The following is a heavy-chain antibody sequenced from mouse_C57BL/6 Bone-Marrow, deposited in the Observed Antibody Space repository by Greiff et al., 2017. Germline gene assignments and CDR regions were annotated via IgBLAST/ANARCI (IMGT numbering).Heavy chain of an antibody. J-gene: IGHJ2*01. CDR2: IHPSDSDT. Sequence: QLPGAELVKPGASVKVSCKASGYTFTSYWMHWVKQRPGQGLEWIGRIHPSDSDTNYNQNVKGKATVTVDKYSSTSYMQLSSLTSEDSAVYYCAMGTTVGYWGQGTTLTVSS. D-gene: IGHD1-1*01. CDR1: GYTFTSYW. CDR3: AMGTTVGY. V-gene: IGHV1-74*01.